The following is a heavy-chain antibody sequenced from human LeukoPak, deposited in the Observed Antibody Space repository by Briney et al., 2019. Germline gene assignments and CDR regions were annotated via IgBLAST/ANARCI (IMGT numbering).Heavy chain of an antibody. CDR2: ISSSSSYI. D-gene: IGHD2/OR15-2a*01. Sequence: GGALRLSCAAPGFTFSSYSMNWGRQGPGEGLEWVSSISSSSSYIYYADSVKGRFTISRDNAKNSLYLQMNSLRAEDTAVYYCARAFGDYWGQGTLVTVSS. CDR3: ARAFGDY. CDR1: GFTFSSYS. J-gene: IGHJ4*02. V-gene: IGHV3-21*01.